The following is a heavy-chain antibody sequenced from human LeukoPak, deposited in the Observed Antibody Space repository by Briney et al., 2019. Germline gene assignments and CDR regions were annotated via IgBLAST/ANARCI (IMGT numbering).Heavy chain of an antibody. D-gene: IGHD6-19*01. CDR2: IYSSGST. CDR1: GGSISSGSYH. CDR3: AREAVAGTGIDY. V-gene: IGHV4-61*02. Sequence: SETLSLTCTVSGGSISSGSYHWSWIRQPAGKGLEWIGRIYSSGSTNYNPSLKSRVTISLDTSKNQFSLKLSSVTAADTAVYCCAREAVAGTGIDYWGQGTLVTVSS. J-gene: IGHJ4*02.